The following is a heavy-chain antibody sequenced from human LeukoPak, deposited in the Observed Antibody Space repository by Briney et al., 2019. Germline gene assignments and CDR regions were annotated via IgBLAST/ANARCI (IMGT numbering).Heavy chain of an antibody. J-gene: IGHJ4*02. D-gene: IGHD6-19*01. Sequence: SETLSLTCTVSGDSISSGNYHWAWIRQPPGKGLECIGSIHHSGNAYYNSSLESRVTISVDMSKNQFSLKLSSATAADTAVYYCARTPGYSSGGEVWGQGTLVTVSS. CDR1: GDSISSGNYH. V-gene: IGHV4-39*07. CDR2: IHHSGNA. CDR3: ARTPGYSSGGEV.